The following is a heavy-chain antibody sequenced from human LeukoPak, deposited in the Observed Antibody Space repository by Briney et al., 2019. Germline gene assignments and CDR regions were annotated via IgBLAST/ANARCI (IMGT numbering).Heavy chain of an antibody. Sequence: PSETLSLTCAVYGGPFSGYYWSWIRQPPGKGLEWIGEINHSGSTNYNPSLKSRVTISVDTSKNQFSLKLSSVTAADTAVYYCARGSSSYYMEVWGKGTTVTVSS. D-gene: IGHD3-10*01. J-gene: IGHJ6*03. CDR3: ARGSSSYYMEV. CDR2: INHSGST. CDR1: GGPFSGYY. V-gene: IGHV4-34*01.